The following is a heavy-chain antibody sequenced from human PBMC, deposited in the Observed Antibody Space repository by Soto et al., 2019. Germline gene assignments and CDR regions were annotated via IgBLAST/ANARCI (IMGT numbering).Heavy chain of an antibody. Sequence: QVQLVQSGAEVKSPGASVKVSCKASGYDFIGHSMHWVRQAPGLGPEWVGWVAGVNGYTKYSEAFQGRVTLTRDTSATTGYMELASLRSEDTAVYYCARGIRWSGAGVYGMNYFASWGQGTLVNVSS. CDR2: VAGVNGYT. V-gene: IGHV1-3*01. D-gene: IGHD4-17*01. CDR3: ARGIRWSGAGVYGMNYFAS. CDR1: GYDFIGHS. J-gene: IGHJ4*02.